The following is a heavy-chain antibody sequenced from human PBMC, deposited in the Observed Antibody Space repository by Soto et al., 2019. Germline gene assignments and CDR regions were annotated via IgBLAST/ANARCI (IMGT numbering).Heavy chain of an antibody. J-gene: IGHJ4*02. CDR2: IYPGDSDT. D-gene: IGHD3-3*01. CDR1: GYSFTSYW. CDR3: ARTYYDFWSGYSARCYFDY. V-gene: IGHV5-51*01. Sequence: GESLKISCKGSGYSFTSYWIGWVRQMPGKGLEWMGIIYPGDSDTRYSPSFQGQVTISADKSISTAYLQWSSLKASDTAMYYCARTYYDFWSGYSARCYFDYWGQGTLVTVSS.